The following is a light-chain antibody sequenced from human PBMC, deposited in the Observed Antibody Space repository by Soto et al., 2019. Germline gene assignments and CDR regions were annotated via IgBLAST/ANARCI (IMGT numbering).Light chain of an antibody. CDR3: CSYGGDRI. V-gene: IGLV2-23*02. CDR2: EVN. Sequence: QSALTQPASVSGSPGQSIAISCTGTSSNVGGYNFVPWYQQHPGKAPKLLIYEVNKRPSGVSNRFSGSKSDNTASLTISGLQAEDEADYYCCSYGGDRIFGGGTKVTVL. CDR1: SSNVGGYNF. J-gene: IGLJ2*01.